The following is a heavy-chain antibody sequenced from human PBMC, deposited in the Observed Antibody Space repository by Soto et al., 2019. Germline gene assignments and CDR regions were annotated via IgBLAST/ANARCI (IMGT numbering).Heavy chain of an antibody. V-gene: IGHV4-38-2*02. D-gene: IGHD6-13*01. CDR3: ARKTSSSWYWGFDY. J-gene: IGHJ4*02. CDR1: GYSISSGYY. Sequence: SETLSLTCTVSGYSISSGYYWGWIRQPPGKGLEWIGSIYHSGSTYYNPSLKSRVTISVDTSKNQFSLKLSSVTAADTAVYYCARKTSSSWYWGFDYWGQGTLVTVSS. CDR2: IYHSGST.